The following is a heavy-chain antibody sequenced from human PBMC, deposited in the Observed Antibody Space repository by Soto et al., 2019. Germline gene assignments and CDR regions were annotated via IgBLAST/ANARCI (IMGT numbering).Heavy chain of an antibody. D-gene: IGHD2-15*01. CDR1: GNSVSSNSAA. CDR2: TYYRSKWYN. V-gene: IGHV6-1*01. Sequence: SQTLSLTCAISGNSVSSNSAAWNWIRQSPSRGLKWLGRTYYRSKWYNDYAVSVKSRITINPDTSKNQFSLQLNSVTPEDTAVYYCARGAYCSGGSCYWWFDPWGQGTLVTVSS. J-gene: IGHJ5*02. CDR3: ARGAYCSGGSCYWWFDP.